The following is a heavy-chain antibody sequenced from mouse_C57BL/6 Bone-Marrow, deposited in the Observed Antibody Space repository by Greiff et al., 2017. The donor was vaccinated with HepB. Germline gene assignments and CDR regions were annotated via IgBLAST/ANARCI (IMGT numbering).Heavy chain of an antibody. D-gene: IGHD2-3*01. V-gene: IGHV1-81*01. CDR2: IYPRSGNT. CDR3: VDGYPAWFAY. J-gene: IGHJ3*01. CDR1: GYTFTSYG. Sequence: VQLQQSGAELARPGASVKLSCKASGYTFTSYGISWVKQRTGQGVEWIGEIYPRSGNTYYNEKFKGKATLTADKSSSTAYMELRSLTSEDSAVYFCVDGYPAWFAYWGQGTLVTVSA.